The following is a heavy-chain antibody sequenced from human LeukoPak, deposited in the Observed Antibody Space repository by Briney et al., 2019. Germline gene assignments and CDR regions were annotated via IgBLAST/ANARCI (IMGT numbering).Heavy chain of an antibody. CDR3: ATSYPKLRFLEWLDV. V-gene: IGHV3-48*04. CDR2: ISSSGSTI. J-gene: IGHJ6*02. D-gene: IGHD3-3*01. Sequence: PGGSLRLSCAASGFTFSSYAMSWVRQAPGKGLEWVSYISSSGSTIYYADSVKGRFTISRDNAKNSLYLQMNSLRAEDTAVYYCATSYPKLRFLEWLDVWGQGTTVTVSS. CDR1: GFTFSSYA.